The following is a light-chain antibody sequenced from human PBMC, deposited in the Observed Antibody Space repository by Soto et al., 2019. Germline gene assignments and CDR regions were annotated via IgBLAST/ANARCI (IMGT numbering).Light chain of an antibody. CDR2: AAS. Sequence: DVQMTQSPSSLSASVGDRATITCRASQDINSYLAWYQQKPGNAPKSLIYAASSLQTGVPSRFSGSESGTDFTLTINNLQPEDSATYYCQQYNICPLTFGGGTKVEIK. J-gene: IGKJ4*01. CDR3: QQYNICPLT. V-gene: IGKV1D-16*01. CDR1: QDINSY.